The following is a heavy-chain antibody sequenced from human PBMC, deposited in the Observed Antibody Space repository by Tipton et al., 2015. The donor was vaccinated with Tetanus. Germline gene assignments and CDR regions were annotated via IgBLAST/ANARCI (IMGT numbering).Heavy chain of an antibody. Sequence: TLSLTCTVSGGSVRSGSYYWNWIRQPPGKGLEWIGYISYSGSTNSNYSLKSRITISQDTSNNQFSLKLTSVTAADTAVYYCARANYEFPKKGPFDSWGQGTLVIVSS. D-gene: IGHD3-3*01. V-gene: IGHV4-61*01. J-gene: IGHJ4*02. CDR2: ISYSGST. CDR3: ARANYEFPKKGPFDS. CDR1: GGSVRSGSYY.